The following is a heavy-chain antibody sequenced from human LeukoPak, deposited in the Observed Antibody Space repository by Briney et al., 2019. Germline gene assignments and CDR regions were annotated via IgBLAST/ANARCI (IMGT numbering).Heavy chain of an antibody. J-gene: IGHJ4*02. Sequence: GGSLRLSCAASGFTVSSNYMSWVRQAPGKGLEWVSIIYSGGSTYYADSVKGRFTISRDNSKNTWYLQMNSLRAEDTAVYFCVRVGYSYGYGDWNHFDYWGQGTLVTVSS. CDR3: VRVGYSYGYGDWNHFDY. CDR1: GFTVSSNY. CDR2: IYSGGST. D-gene: IGHD5-18*01. V-gene: IGHV3-66*02.